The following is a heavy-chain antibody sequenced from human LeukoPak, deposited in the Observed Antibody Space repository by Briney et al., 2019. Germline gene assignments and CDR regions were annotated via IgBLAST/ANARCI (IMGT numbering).Heavy chain of an antibody. CDR1: GFTFSSYA. J-gene: IGHJ4*02. V-gene: IGHV3-30-3*01. CDR3: ARDREIKRIAVAGN. D-gene: IGHD6-19*01. Sequence: SGGSLRLSCAASGFTFSSYAMHWVRQAPGKGLEWVAVISYDGSNKYYADSVKGRFTISRDNSKNTLYLQMNSLRAEDTAVYYCARDREIKRIAVAGNWGQGTLVTVSS. CDR2: ISYDGSNK.